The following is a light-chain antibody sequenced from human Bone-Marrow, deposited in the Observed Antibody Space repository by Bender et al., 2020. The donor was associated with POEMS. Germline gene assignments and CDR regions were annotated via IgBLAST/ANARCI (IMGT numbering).Light chain of an antibody. Sequence: QSVVTQPPSASGTPGQRVTISCSGSSSNVGSGSVNWYQHLPGTAPRLVVYSNYQRPSGVPARFSGSKSGTSASLAISDIQSEDEGDYYCSSWDDSLSGWVFGGGTKLTVL. V-gene: IGLV1-44*01. CDR2: SNY. CDR3: SSWDDSLSGWV. CDR1: SSNVGSGS. J-gene: IGLJ3*02.